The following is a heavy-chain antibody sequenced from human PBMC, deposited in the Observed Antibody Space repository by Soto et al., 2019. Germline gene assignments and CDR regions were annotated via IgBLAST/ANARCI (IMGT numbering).Heavy chain of an antibody. V-gene: IGHV4-61*01. CDR1: GGSVSIGSYY. CDR3: AREGGSSYAFDI. CDR2: IYYSGST. J-gene: IGHJ3*02. Sequence: LGTLSVTCIVPGGSVSIGSYYWRWIRQPPGKGLEWIGYIYYSGSTNYNPSLKSRVTISVGTSKNQLSLKLSSVTSADTAVYYCAREGGSSYAFDIWGQGTLVTVSS. D-gene: IGHD1-26*01.